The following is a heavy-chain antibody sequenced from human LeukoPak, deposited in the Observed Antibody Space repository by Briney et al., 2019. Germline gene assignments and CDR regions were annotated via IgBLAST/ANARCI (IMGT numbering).Heavy chain of an antibody. D-gene: IGHD5-12*01. CDR1: GYTLTELS. Sequence: ASVKVSCKVSGYTLTELSMHWVRQAPGKGLEWMGGFDPEDGETIYAQKFQGRVTMTEDTSTDTAYMELSSLRSEDTAVYYCALRPDIVATISFDYWGQGTLVTVAS. CDR2: FDPEDGET. J-gene: IGHJ4*02. CDR3: ALRPDIVATISFDY. V-gene: IGHV1-24*01.